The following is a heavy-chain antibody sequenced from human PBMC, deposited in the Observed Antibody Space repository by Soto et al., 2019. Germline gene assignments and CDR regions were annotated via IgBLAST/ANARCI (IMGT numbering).Heavy chain of an antibody. J-gene: IGHJ3*02. D-gene: IGHD3-22*01. CDR3: ARTYDDSGPNSGGYGFDI. CDR2: IYNSGTT. CDR1: GGSISSYY. V-gene: IGHV4-59*01. Sequence: PSETLSLTCSVSGGSISSYYWSWIRKPPGKGLEWIAYIYNSGTTNYNPSLKSRTTISVDTSKNQFSLKLNSVTAADTAVYYCARTYDDSGPNSGGYGFDIWGQGTMATVS.